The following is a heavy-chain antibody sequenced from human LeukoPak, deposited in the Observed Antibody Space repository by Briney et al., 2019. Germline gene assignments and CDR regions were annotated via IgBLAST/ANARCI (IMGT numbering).Heavy chain of an antibody. D-gene: IGHD4-17*01. CDR2: IYYSGST. CDR3: ARHIPGYGDYSDY. Sequence: PSETLSLTCTVSGGSISSYYWSWIRQPPGKGLEWIGTIYYSGSTYYHPSLKSRVAISIDTSKNQFSLKLSSVTAADTAVYYCARHIPGYGDYSDYWGQGTLVTVSS. J-gene: IGHJ4*02. V-gene: IGHV4-59*04. CDR1: GGSISSYY.